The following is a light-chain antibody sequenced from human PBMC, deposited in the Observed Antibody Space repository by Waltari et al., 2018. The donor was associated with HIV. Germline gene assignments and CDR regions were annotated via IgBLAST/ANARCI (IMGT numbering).Light chain of an antibody. V-gene: IGLV1-44*01. CDR3: AAWDATLKALL. CDR2: SNN. J-gene: IGLJ2*01. Sequence: QSVLTQPPSASGTPGQRVPISCSGSDSTLGSDVVYWYQQLPGTAPKLLIYSNNHRPSGVPDRFSGSKSGTSASLAISGLQSEDEGSYYCAAWDATLKALLFGGGTKLTVL. CDR1: DSTLGSDV.